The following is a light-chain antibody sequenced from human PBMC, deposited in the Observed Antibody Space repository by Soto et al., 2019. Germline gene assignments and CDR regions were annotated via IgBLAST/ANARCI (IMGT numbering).Light chain of an antibody. CDR3: QQYNNWAMYT. V-gene: IGKV3-15*01. CDR1: QSVSSN. J-gene: IGKJ2*01. CDR2: GAF. Sequence: EIVMTQSPATLSVSPGERATLSCRASQSVSSNLAWYQQKPGQAPRLLIYGAFTRATGIPARFSGSGSGTEFTLTISSLQSEDFAVYYCQQYNNWAMYTFGQGTKLEIK.